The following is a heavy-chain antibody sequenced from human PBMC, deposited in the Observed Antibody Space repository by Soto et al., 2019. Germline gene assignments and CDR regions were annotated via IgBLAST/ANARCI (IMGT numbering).Heavy chain of an antibody. CDR2: MNPNSGNT. CDR3: ARGLKYNWNYGY. V-gene: IGHV1-8*01. CDR1: GYTFTSYD. Sequence: ASVKVSCKASGYTFTSYDINWVRQATGQGLEWMGWMNPNSGNTGYAQKFQGRVTMTRNTSISTAYMELSSLRSEDTAAYYCARGLKYNWNYGYWGQGTLVTVSS. J-gene: IGHJ4*02. D-gene: IGHD1-7*01.